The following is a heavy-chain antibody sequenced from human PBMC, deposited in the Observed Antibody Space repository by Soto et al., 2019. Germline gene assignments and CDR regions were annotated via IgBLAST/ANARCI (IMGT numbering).Heavy chain of an antibody. D-gene: IGHD2-15*01. J-gene: IGHJ6*02. Sequence: SVKVSCKASGGTFSSYAISWARQAPGQGLEWMGGIIPIFGTANYAQKFQGRVTITADKSTSTAYMELSSLRSEDTAVYYCARVPGTVVSTYYYYGMDVWGQGTTVTVSS. CDR1: GGTFSSYA. V-gene: IGHV1-69*06. CDR2: IIPIFGTA. CDR3: ARVPGTVVSTYYYYGMDV.